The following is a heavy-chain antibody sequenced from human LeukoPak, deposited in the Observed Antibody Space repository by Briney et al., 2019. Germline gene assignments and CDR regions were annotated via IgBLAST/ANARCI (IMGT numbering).Heavy chain of an antibody. D-gene: IGHD4-17*01. Sequence: SETLSLTCTVSGGSISDSRYYWGWIRQPPRMGLEWIGNIHYSGSTNYNPSVKSRVTISIDTSKNQFSLELSSLTAADTAVYYCARRDYIITYFFDNWGQGTLVTVSS. J-gene: IGHJ4*02. CDR3: ARRDYIITYFFDN. CDR1: GGSISDSRYY. CDR2: IHYSGST. V-gene: IGHV4-39*01.